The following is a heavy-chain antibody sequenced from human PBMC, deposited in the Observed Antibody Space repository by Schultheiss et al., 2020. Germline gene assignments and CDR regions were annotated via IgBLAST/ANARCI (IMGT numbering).Heavy chain of an antibody. Sequence: ESLKISCAVYGGSFSGYYWSWIRQPPGKGLEWIGSIYYSGSTYYNPSLKSRVTISVDTSRNQFSLKLSSVTAADTAVYYCARLRVGFSQAADHFDYWGQGTLVTVYS. D-gene: IGHD6-13*01. J-gene: IGHJ4*02. CDR2: IYYSGST. CDR1: GGSFSGYY. CDR3: ARLRVGFSQAADHFDY. V-gene: IGHV4-34*01.